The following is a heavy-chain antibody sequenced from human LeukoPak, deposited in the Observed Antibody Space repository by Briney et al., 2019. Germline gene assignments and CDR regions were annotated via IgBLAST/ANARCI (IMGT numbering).Heavy chain of an antibody. CDR1: GFTFSSYS. J-gene: IGHJ4*02. V-gene: IGHV3-21*01. D-gene: IGHD5-24*01. CDR2: ISSSSSYI. CDR3: AESRDGYNYFDY. Sequence: GGSLRLSCAASGFTFSSYSMNWVRQAPGKGLEWVSSISSSSSYIYYADSVKGRFTISRDNAKNSLYLQMNSLRAEDTAVYYCAESRDGYNYFDYWGRGTLVTVSS.